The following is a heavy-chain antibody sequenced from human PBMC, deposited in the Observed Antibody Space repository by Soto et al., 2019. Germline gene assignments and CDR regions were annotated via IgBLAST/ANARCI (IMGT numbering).Heavy chain of an antibody. CDR1: GYKFINYY. D-gene: IGHD3-10*01. J-gene: IGHJ5*02. Sequence: QVQLVQSGPEVEKPGASVKVSCQASGYKFINYYMHWVRQAPGQGLEWVGMVNPNGGSTSYPQKFQGRVTMTRDTSTNTVFMELSGLTFEDTAVYFCARGEGLTVFRGGCFDTWGQGSLVIVSS. CDR2: VNPNGGST. V-gene: IGHV1-46*03. CDR3: ARGEGLTVFRGGCFDT.